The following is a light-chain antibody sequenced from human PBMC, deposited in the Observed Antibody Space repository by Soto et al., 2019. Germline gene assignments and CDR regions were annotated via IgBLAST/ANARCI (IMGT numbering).Light chain of an antibody. Sequence: DSHMTQSRATVSGAVGDRGTSSSPATQTMSSILSWYQQKPGKAPKLLIYKASTLKSGVPSRFSGSGSGTEFTLTISSLQPDDFATYYCQHYNSYSEAFGQGTKVDIK. CDR2: KAS. J-gene: IGKJ1*01. CDR3: QHYNSYSEA. CDR1: QTMSSI. V-gene: IGKV1-5*03.